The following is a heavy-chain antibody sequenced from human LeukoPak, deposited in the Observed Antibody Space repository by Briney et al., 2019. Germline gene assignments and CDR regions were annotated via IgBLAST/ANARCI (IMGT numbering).Heavy chain of an antibody. Sequence: SETLSLTCTVSGGSVSSYHWSWVRQPAGKGLEWIGRIYTNGNTNSNPSLKSRVTMSLDPSKNQFSMKLSSVTAADTAVYYCARGVSGYFYWGQGTLVTVSS. J-gene: IGHJ4*02. D-gene: IGHD3-3*01. CDR2: IYTNGNT. CDR1: GGSVSSYH. V-gene: IGHV4-4*07. CDR3: ARGVSGYFY.